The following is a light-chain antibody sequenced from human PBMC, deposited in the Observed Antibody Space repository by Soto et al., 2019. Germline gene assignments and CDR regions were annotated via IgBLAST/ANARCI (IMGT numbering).Light chain of an antibody. J-gene: IGLJ1*01. V-gene: IGLV1-44*01. CDR2: SNN. CDR3: AAWDDSLNGSHYV. CDR1: SSNIGSNT. Sequence: QSALTQPPSASGTPGQRVTISCSGSSSNIGSNTVNWYQQLPGTAPKLLIYSNNQRPSGVPDRFSDSKSGTSASLAISGLQSEDEADYYCAAWDDSLNGSHYVFGTGTKVTVL.